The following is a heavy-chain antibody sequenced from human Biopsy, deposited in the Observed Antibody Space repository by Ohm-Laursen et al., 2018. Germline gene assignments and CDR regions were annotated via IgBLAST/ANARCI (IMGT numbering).Heavy chain of an antibody. V-gene: IGHV4-4*07. J-gene: IGHJ6*02. CDR1: GGSLSSYY. D-gene: IGHD4-11*01. CDR3: ARDSGILNYGNFKYYHYYGMDV. Sequence: TLSLTCTVSGGSLSSYYWGWIRQPAGKGLEWIGRIYSSGSTNYNPSLQSRVSISVDTSRNQVSLTLSSVTAADTAVYYCARDSGILNYGNFKYYHYYGMDVWGQGTKVTVSS. CDR2: IYSSGST.